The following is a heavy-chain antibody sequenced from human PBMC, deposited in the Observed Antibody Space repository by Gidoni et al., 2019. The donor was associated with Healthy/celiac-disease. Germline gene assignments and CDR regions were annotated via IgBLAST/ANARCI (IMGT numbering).Heavy chain of an antibody. CDR2: ISSTSSYI. V-gene: IGHV3-21*01. Sequence: EVQLVESVGGLVKPGGSLRLSCAASGFTFSSYNMNWVRQAPGKGLEWVSSISSTSSYINYADSVKGRFTISRDNAKNSLYLQVNSLRAEDTAMYYCAKYSSGWKAFDYWGLGTLVTVSS. CDR3: AKYSSGWKAFDY. D-gene: IGHD6-19*01. CDR1: GFTFSSYN. J-gene: IGHJ4*02.